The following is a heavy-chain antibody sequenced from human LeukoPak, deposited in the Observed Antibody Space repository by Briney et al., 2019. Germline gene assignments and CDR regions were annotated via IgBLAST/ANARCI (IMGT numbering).Heavy chain of an antibody. J-gene: IGHJ4*02. CDR2: ITSSGGST. CDR3: AKDHPDCRGTSFLLFDS. V-gene: IGHV3-23*01. CDR1: GFTFSSYA. D-gene: IGHD2-2*01. Sequence: PGGSLRLSCAASGFTFSSYAMSSVRQAPGKGLEWVSTITSSGGSTYYAESVKGRFTISRDNSKNTLYLQMNSLRAEDTAVYYCAKDHPDCRGTSFLLFDSWGQGTLVTVSS.